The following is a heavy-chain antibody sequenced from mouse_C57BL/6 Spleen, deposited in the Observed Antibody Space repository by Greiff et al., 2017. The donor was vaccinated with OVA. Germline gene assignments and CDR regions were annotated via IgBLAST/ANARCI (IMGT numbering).Heavy chain of an antibody. V-gene: IGHV1-7*01. J-gene: IGHJ3*01. Sequence: VQLQQPGAELAKPGASVKLSCKASGYTFTSYWMHWVKQRPGQGLEWIGYINPSSGYTKYNQKFKDKATLTADKSSSTAYMQLSSLTYEDSAVYYFARSYDYDDGRFAYWGQGTLVTVSA. CDR1: GYTFTSYW. CDR3: ARSYDYDDGRFAY. D-gene: IGHD2-4*01. CDR2: INPSSGYT.